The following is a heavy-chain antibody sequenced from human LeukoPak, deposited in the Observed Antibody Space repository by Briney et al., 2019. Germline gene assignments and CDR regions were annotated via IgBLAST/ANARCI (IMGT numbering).Heavy chain of an antibody. CDR2: SSESGGT. D-gene: IGHD1-26*01. J-gene: IGHJ5*02. CDR1: GGSISNDGYF. V-gene: IGHV4-34*01. Sequence: TSETLSLTCTVSGGSISNDGYFWNWIRQHPGKGLEWIGESSESGGTKFNPSLKSRVTISADTSKNQFSLKLSSVTAADTAVYYCAKNGQSGFSFDPWGQGTLVTVSS. CDR3: AKNGQSGFSFDP.